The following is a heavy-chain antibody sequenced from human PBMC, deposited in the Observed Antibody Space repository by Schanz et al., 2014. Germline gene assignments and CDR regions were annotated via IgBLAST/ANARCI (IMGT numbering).Heavy chain of an antibody. Sequence: EVQLLESGGGLVQPGGSLRLSCSASGFTFSTFAMHWVRQAPGKGLEWVSLISDSGDTAYYADSVKGRFTISSDSSKNTLYLQMNSLRAEDTAVYYCARDHATESYYSAGPPIDYWGQGALLTVSS. CDR1: GFTFSTFA. J-gene: IGHJ4*02. V-gene: IGHV3-23*01. CDR3: ARDHATESYYSAGPPIDY. CDR2: ISDSGDTA. D-gene: IGHD1-26*01.